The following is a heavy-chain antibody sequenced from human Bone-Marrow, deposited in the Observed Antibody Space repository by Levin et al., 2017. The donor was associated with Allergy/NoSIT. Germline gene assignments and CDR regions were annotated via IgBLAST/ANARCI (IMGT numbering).Heavy chain of an antibody. J-gene: IGHJ6*02. CDR2: IYYSGST. D-gene: IGHD6-13*01. CDR1: GGSISSYY. V-gene: IGHV4-59*01. CDR3: ARDVLKQQLVQNLYYYYGMDV. Sequence: ESLKISCTVSGGSISSYYWSWIRQPPGKGLEWIGYIYYSGSTNYNPSLKSRVTISVDTSKNQFSLKLSSVTAADTAVYYCARDVLKQQLVQNLYYYYGMDVWGQGTTVTVSS.